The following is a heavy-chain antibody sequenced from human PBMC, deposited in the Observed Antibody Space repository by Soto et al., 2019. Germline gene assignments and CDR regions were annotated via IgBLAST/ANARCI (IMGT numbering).Heavy chain of an antibody. CDR3: ARGRVHCSSASCPASSYYMDV. J-gene: IGHJ6*03. D-gene: IGHD2-2*01. V-gene: IGHV4-34*01. Sequence: SETLSLTCAVYGGSFSGYYWSWIRQPPGKGLEWIGEINHSGSTNYNPSLKSRVTISVDTSKNQFSLKLSSVTAADTAVYYCARGRVHCSSASCPASSYYMDVWGTGTTVTVSS. CDR2: INHSGST. CDR1: GGSFSGYY.